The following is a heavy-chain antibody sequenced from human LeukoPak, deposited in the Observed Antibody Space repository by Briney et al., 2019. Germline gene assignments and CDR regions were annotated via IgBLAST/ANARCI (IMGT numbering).Heavy chain of an antibody. Sequence: SETLSLTCTVSGGSISIGDYYWSWIRQPPGKGLEWIGYIYYSGSTYYNPSLKSRVTISVDTSKNQFSLKLSSVTAADTAVYYCARARTVTTIYFDYWGQGTLVTVSS. CDR2: IYYSGST. D-gene: IGHD4-17*01. J-gene: IGHJ4*02. CDR1: GGSISIGDYY. V-gene: IGHV4-30-4*01. CDR3: ARARTVTTIYFDY.